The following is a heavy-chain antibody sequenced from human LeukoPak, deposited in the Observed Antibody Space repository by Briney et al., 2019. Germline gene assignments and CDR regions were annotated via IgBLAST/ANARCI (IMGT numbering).Heavy chain of an antibody. CDR2: ISSSGSTI. D-gene: IGHD3-9*01. J-gene: IGHJ4*02. CDR3: ARAFGNYDILTGYYNPPHFDY. CDR1: GFTFSSYE. Sequence: PGGSLTLSCAASGFTFSSYEMNWVRQPPGKGMGWDSYISSSGSTINYAASVKGRFTISRHNAKNSLYLQMNSLRAEDTAVYYCARAFGNYDILTGYYNPPHFDYWGQGSLVTASS. V-gene: IGHV3-48*03.